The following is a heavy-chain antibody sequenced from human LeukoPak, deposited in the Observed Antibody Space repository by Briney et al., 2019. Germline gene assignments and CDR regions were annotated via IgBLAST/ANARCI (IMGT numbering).Heavy chain of an antibody. CDR1: GVTFTNYA. J-gene: IGHJ5*02. D-gene: IGHD3-16*01. V-gene: IGHV3-23*01. CDR3: AKGAEIDL. CDR2: VTGPGDTT. Sequence: VGSLRLSCATSGVTFTNYAMNWVCQAPGKGLEWVSAVTGPGDTTYYADSVKGRFFMSREDSKTTVYLQMNSLRAEDTAIYYCAKGAEIDLWGQGTLVTVSS.